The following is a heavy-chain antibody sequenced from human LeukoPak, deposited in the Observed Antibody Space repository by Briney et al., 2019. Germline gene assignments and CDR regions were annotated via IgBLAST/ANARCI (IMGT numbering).Heavy chain of an antibody. CDR2: IYYSGST. V-gene: IGHV4-59*01. J-gene: IGHJ4*02. D-gene: IGHD3-10*01. CDR3: ARARGRFRGPYGSGSFDY. Sequence: SETLSLTCTVSGGSISSYYWSWLRQPPGKGLEWIGYIYYSGSTNYNPSLKSRVTISVDTSKNQFSLKLSSVTAEDTAVYYCARARGRFRGPYGSGSFDYWGQGTLVTVSS. CDR1: GGSISSYY.